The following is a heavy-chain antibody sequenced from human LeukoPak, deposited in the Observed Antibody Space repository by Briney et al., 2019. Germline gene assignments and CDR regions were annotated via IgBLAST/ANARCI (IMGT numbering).Heavy chain of an antibody. CDR1: GFSLTTSGVG. D-gene: IGHD6-13*01. J-gene: IGHJ4*02. CDR3: AHRRTGYSRNWYFGYFDY. Sequence: SGPTLVNPTQTLTLTCTFSGFSLTTSGVGVGWIRQPPGKALEWLALIYWDDDKRYSPSLKSRLTIAKDTSKNHVVLTMTHMVPVDTATYYCAHRRTGYSRNWYFGYFDYWGQGTLVTVSP. V-gene: IGHV2-5*02. CDR2: IYWDDDK.